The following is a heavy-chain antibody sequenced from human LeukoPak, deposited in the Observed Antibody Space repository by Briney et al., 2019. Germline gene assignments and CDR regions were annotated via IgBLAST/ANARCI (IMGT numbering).Heavy chain of an antibody. CDR2: FYAGGSI. CDR1: GFTVISNH. CDR3: ARDKGSFDY. Sequence: SGGSLRLSCAASGFTVISNHMSWVRQAPGKGLEWVSVFYAGGSIHYADTVKGRFSISRDNSKNTLYLQINSLRAEDTAVYYCARDKGSFDYWGQATLVTVSS. J-gene: IGHJ4*02. V-gene: IGHV3-53*01.